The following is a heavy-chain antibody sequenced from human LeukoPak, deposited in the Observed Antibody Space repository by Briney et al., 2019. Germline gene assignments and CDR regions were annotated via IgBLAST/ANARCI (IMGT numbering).Heavy chain of an antibody. Sequence: SETLSLTCTVSGCSISSYYWSWIRQPAGKGLEWIGRIYTTGSTNYNPSLKSRVTMSVDTSKDQFSLKLSSVTAADTAVYYCARESSVTMIVVVTASYFDYWGQGTLVTVSS. J-gene: IGHJ4*02. D-gene: IGHD3-22*01. CDR3: ARESSVTMIVVVTASYFDY. CDR2: IYTTGST. CDR1: GCSISSYY. V-gene: IGHV4-4*07.